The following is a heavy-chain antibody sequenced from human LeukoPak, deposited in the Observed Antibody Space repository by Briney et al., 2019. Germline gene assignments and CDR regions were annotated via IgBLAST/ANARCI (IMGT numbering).Heavy chain of an antibody. Sequence: GGSLSLSCVLYGFTFSSYGMNWVRPAAGKGLEWVSYINRGSSTIYYADSVKGRFTISRDNAKTSLYLQMNSLRDEDTAVYYCARECLMVGVYDAFDIWGQGTMVTVSS. CDR3: ARECLMVGVYDAFDI. CDR2: INRGSSTI. V-gene: IGHV3-48*02. CDR1: GFTFSSYG. D-gene: IGHD1-26*01. J-gene: IGHJ3*02.